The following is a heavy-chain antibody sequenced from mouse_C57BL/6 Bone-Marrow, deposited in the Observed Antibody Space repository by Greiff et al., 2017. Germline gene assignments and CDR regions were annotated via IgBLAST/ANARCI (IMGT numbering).Heavy chain of an antibody. CDR1: GYTFTDYE. CDR2: IDPETGGT. CDR3: TSYGGYLDY. J-gene: IGHJ2*01. V-gene: IGHV1-15*01. Sequence: QVQLQQSGAELVRPGASVTLSCKASGYTFTDYEMHWVKQTPVHGLEWIGAIDPETGGTAYNQKFKGKAILTADKSSSTAYMELRSLTSEDSAVYYCTSYGGYLDYGGQGTTLTVSS. D-gene: IGHD1-1*02.